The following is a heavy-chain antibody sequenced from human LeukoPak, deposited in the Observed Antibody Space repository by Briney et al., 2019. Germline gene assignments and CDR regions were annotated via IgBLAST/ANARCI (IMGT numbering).Heavy chain of an antibody. CDR1: GYTFTSYD. D-gene: IGHD3-3*01. V-gene: IGHV1-8*01. J-gene: IGHJ6*02. CDR3: ARTIRFLEWLSYYYYYGMDV. CDR2: MNPNSGNT. Sequence: GASVKVSCKASGYTFTSYDINWVRQATGQGLEWMGWMNPNSGNTGYAQKFQGRVTMTRNTSISTAYMELSSLRSEDTAVYYCARTIRFLEWLSYYYYYGMDVWGQGTTVTASS.